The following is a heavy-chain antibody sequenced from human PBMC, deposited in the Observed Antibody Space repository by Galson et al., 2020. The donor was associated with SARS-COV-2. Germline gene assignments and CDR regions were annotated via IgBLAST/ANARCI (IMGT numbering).Heavy chain of an antibody. V-gene: IGHV4-38-2*01. CDR2: IYHSGTT. D-gene: IGHD3-22*01. CDR1: GYSLRTGYY. J-gene: IGHJ4*02. Sequence: SATLSLTCSVSGYSLRTGYYWGWIRQPPGTGLEWIGSIYHSGTTYYNQSLKSRVTISVDTSKNQFSLKLTSVSAADTAVYYCARSRDFYDSSGSYFNARNDYWGQGALVTVSS. CDR3: ARSRDFYDSSGSYFNARNDY.